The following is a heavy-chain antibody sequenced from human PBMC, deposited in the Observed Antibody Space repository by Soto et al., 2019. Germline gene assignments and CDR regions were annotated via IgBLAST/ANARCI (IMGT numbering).Heavy chain of an antibody. CDR3: ARDGLTSCSGGSCYDGWNHWFEP. V-gene: IGHV4-34*01. D-gene: IGHD2-15*01. CDR2: INHSGST. J-gene: IGHJ5*02. Sequence: PSETLSLTCAAYGGSFSGYYWSWIRQPPGKGLEWIGEINHSGSTYYNPSLKSRVTISVDTSKNQLSLKLSSVTAADTAVYYCARDGLTSCSGGSCYDGWNHWFEPWGHGTLVTVPS. CDR1: GGSFSGYY.